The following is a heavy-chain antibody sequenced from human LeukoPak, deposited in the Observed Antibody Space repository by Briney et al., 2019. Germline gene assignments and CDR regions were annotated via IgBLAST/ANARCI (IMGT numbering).Heavy chain of an antibody. CDR1: GFTFRSYV. D-gene: IGHD3-10*01. J-gene: IGHJ3*01. CDR2: ISHSGDRT. Sequence: PSGGSLRLSCAASGFTFRSYVMNWVRQAPGKGLEWVSAISHSGDRTYYADSVKGRFTISRDNSKNILYLQMNGLRAEDTALYYCAKVVGIWIGEMFDAFDVWGHGTMVAVSS. V-gene: IGHV3-23*01. CDR3: AKVVGIWIGEMFDAFDV.